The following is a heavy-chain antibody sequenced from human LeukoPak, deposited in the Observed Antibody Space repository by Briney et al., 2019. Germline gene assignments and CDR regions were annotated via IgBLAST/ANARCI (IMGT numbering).Heavy chain of an antibody. D-gene: IGHD2-2*01. J-gene: IGHJ5*02. CDR1: GGSISSGGYS. CDR3: ARGTPYCSSTSCWGFDP. CDR2: IYHSGST. V-gene: IGHV4-30-2*01. Sequence: SQTLSLTCAVSGGSISSGGYSWGWIRQPPGKGLEWIGYIYHSGSTYYNPSLKSRVTISVDRSKNQFSLKLSSVTAADTAVYYCARGTPYCSSTSCWGFDPWGQGTLVTVSS.